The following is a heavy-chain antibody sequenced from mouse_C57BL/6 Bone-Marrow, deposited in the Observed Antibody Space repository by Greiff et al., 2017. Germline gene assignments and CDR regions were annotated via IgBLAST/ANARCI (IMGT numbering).Heavy chain of an antibody. Sequence: DVKLVESGGGLVQPGGSLKLSCAASGFTFSDYYMYWVRQTPEKRLEWVAYISNGGGSTYYPDTVKGRFTISRDNAKNTLYLQMSRLKSEDTAMYYCARHALGYYAMDYWGQGTSVTVSS. CDR3: ARHALGYYAMDY. V-gene: IGHV5-12*01. D-gene: IGHD4-1*01. CDR1: GFTFSDYY. J-gene: IGHJ4*01. CDR2: ISNGGGST.